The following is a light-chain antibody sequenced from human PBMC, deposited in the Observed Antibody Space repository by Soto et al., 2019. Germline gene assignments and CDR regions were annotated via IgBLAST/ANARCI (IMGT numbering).Light chain of an antibody. V-gene: IGKV1-5*03. CDR1: QSISSW. Sequence: DIQMTQSPSTLSASVGDRVTITCRASQSISSWLAWYQQKPGKAPKLLIYKASSLESGVPSRFSGSGSGTEFTLTISSLQHDDFETYYCQPYNSYSWTFGQGTKVEIK. J-gene: IGKJ1*01. CDR3: QPYNSYSWT. CDR2: KAS.